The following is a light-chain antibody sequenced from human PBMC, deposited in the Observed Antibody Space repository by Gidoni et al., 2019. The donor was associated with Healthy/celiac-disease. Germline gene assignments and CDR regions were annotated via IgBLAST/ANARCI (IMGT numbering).Light chain of an antibody. V-gene: IGKV3-15*01. J-gene: IGKJ4*01. CDR2: GAS. CDR3: QHYNNWPPT. CDR1: QSVSSN. Sequence: EIVMTQSPATLSVSPGERATLSCRASQSVSSNLAWYQQKPGQAPRLLIYGASSGSGTEFTLTISSLQSEDFAVYYCQHYNNWPPTFGGGTKVEIK.